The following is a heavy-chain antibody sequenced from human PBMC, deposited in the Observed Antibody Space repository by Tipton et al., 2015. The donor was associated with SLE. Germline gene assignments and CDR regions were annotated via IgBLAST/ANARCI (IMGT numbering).Heavy chain of an antibody. J-gene: IGHJ4*02. V-gene: IGHV3-43*01. Sequence: GSLRLSCVASGFRFDDYSMEWVRQAPGKGLEWVPLITWDGGSTYYADSVKGRFTVSRDNRKDSLYLEMNSLRTEDTALYYCAKGARDAYNLGYYCDSWGQGTLVIVSS. CDR3: AKGARDAYNLGYYCDS. D-gene: IGHD5-24*01. CDR2: ITWDGGST. CDR1: GFRFDDYS.